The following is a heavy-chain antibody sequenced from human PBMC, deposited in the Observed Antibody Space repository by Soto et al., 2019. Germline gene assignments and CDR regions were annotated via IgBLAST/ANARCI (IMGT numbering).Heavy chain of an antibody. J-gene: IGHJ4*02. D-gene: IGHD3-22*01. CDR2: VFFSGST. CDR3: ARVSTYYFDSSGSYTSDY. CDR1: GASVGSGSFY. V-gene: IGHV4-61*01. Sequence: SETLSLTCTVSGASVGSGSFYWSWIRQPPGKGLEWIGYVFFSGSTDYNPSLKSRVTISIDTSKNQFSLKLISVTAADTAVYYCARVSTYYFDSSGSYTSDYWGQGTLVTVSS.